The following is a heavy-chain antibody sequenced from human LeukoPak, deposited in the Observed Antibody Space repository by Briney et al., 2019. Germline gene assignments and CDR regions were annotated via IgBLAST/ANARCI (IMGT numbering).Heavy chain of an antibody. J-gene: IGHJ4*02. Sequence: ASVKVSCKASGYTFTSYGISWVRQAPGQGLEWMGWISAYNGNTNYAQKLQGRVTMTTDTSTSTAYMGLRSLRSDDTAVYYCARAPLGSYSSSSTTNDYWGQGTLVTVSS. CDR2: ISAYNGNT. CDR1: GYTFTSYG. D-gene: IGHD6-19*01. CDR3: ARAPLGSYSSSSTTNDY. V-gene: IGHV1-18*01.